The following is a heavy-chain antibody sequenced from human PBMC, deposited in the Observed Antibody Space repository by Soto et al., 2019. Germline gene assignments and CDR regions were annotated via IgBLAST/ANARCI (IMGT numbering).Heavy chain of an antibody. CDR3: ARDGRVSWEHHNFDY. CDR2: ISYDGSNK. CDR1: GFTFSSYA. J-gene: IGHJ4*02. V-gene: IGHV3-30-3*01. D-gene: IGHD1-26*01. Sequence: PGGSLRLACAASGFTFSSYAMHWVRQAPGKGLEWVAVISYDGSNKYYADSVKGRFTISRDNSKNTLYLQMNSLRAEDTAVYYCARDGRVSWEHHNFDYWGQGTLVTVSS.